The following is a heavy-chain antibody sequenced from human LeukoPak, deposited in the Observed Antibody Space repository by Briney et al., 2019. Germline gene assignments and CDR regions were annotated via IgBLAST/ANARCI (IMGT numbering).Heavy chain of an antibody. D-gene: IGHD1-1*01. V-gene: IGHV3-30*18. CDR1: GFIFSDYG. CDR2: IAYDGNNT. CDR3: AKTGMLRRVGYLDV. Sequence: QAGGSLRLSCVASGFIFSDYGIQWVRQAPGKGLEWVAVIAYDGNNTYYGDSVRGRFTISRDNSKKMVYLGMNSLRVEDTAVYYCAKTGMLRRVGYLDVWGKGTAVIVSS. J-gene: IGHJ6*04.